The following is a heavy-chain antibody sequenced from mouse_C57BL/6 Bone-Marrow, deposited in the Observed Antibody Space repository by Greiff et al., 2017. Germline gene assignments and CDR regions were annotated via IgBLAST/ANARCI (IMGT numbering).Heavy chain of an antibody. CDR1: GYTFTDYN. J-gene: IGHJ2*01. Sequence: VQLQQSGPELVKPGASVTIPCKASGYTFTDYNMDWVKQSHGKSLEWIGDINPNNGGTIYNQKFKGKATLTVDKSSSTAYMELRSLTSEDTAVYYCAVTLNYFDYWGQGTTLTVSS. CDR3: AVTLNYFDY. D-gene: IGHD2-12*01. V-gene: IGHV1-18*01. CDR2: INPNNGGT.